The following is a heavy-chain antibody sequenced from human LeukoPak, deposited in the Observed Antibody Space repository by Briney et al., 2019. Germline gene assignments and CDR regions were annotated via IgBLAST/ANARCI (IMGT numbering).Heavy chain of an antibody. V-gene: IGHV1-3*01. D-gene: IGHD3-16*01. Sequence: ASVKVSCKASGYTFTSYAMHWVRQAPGQRLEWMGWINAGNGNTKYSQKFQGRVTITRDTSASTAYMELSSLRSEDTAVYYCARSGIMARPFDYWGQGTLVTVSS. CDR1: GYTFTSYA. CDR3: ARSGIMARPFDY. CDR2: INAGNGNT. J-gene: IGHJ4*02.